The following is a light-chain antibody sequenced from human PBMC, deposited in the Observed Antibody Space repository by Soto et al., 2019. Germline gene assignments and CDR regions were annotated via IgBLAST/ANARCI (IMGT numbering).Light chain of an antibody. Sequence: EIVLTQSPGTLSLSPGERATLSCRASQSVSNNYLAWYQQKPGQAPRLLIYGASNWATGIPDRFSGSGSGTDFTLIISRLEPEDFAAYYCQQYGSSPWTFGQGTKVDIK. CDR1: QSVSNNY. CDR2: GAS. V-gene: IGKV3-20*01. J-gene: IGKJ1*01. CDR3: QQYGSSPWT.